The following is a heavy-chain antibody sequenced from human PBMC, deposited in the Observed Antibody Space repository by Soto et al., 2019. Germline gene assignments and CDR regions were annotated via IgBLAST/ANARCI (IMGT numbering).Heavy chain of an antibody. CDR2: INPSGGST. Sequence: ASVKVSCKTSGYTFTSYIIVWVRQAPGQGPEWVGLINPSGGSTNYAQKFQGRVTVTRDTSTSTVYMDLSSLTSDDTAVYYCGRSRTGVFGGGFPPVDMWGKGKRVTVS. CDR3: GRSRTGVFGGGFPPVDM. J-gene: IGHJ3*02. V-gene: IGHV1-46*01. D-gene: IGHD3-3*01. CDR1: GYTFTSYI.